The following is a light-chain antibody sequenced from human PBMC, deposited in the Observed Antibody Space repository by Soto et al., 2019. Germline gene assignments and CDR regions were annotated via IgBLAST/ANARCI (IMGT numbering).Light chain of an antibody. CDR2: DVS. Sequence: QSVLTQPASASGSPGQSITISCTGTSSDVGGYNYVSWHQQHPGRAPKVMIYDVSDRPSGVSDRFSGSKSGNTASLTISGLQAEDEADYYCSSYTSSNTLVFGGGTKLTVL. V-gene: IGLV2-14*03. CDR1: SSDVGGYNY. J-gene: IGLJ2*01. CDR3: SSYTSSNTLV.